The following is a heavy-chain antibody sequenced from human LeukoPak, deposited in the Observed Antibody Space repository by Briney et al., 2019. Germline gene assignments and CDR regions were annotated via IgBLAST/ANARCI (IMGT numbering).Heavy chain of an antibody. CDR1: GFTFSSYA. CDR2: ISYDGNNK. V-gene: IGHV3-30-3*01. D-gene: IGHD2-2*01. CDR3: ARVIFIVVVPAALDY. J-gene: IGHJ4*02. Sequence: GGSLRLSCAASGFTFSSYAMHWVRQAPGKGLEWVAVISYDGNNKYYADSVRGRFTISRDNSKNTLYLQMNSLRAEDTAVYYCARVIFIVVVPAALDYWGQGTLVTVSS.